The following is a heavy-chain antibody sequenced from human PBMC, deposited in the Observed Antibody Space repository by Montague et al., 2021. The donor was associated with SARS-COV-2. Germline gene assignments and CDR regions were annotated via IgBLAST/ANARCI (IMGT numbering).Heavy chain of an antibody. CDR2: IYHSGST. D-gene: IGHD3-10*01. CDR1: GGSISSSNW. V-gene: IGHV4-4*02. J-gene: IGHJ6*02. Sequence: SETLSLTGAVSGGSISSSNWWSWVRQPPGKGLEWIGEIYHSGSTNYNPSLKSRVTISVDKSKNQFSLKLSSVTAADTAVYYCARVHPLWFGELLLDYYYYYGMDVWGQGTTVTVSS. CDR3: ARVHPLWFGELLLDYYYYYGMDV.